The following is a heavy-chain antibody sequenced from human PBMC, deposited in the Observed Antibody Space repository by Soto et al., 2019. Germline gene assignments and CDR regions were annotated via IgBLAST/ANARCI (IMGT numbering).Heavy chain of an antibody. CDR2: IYYSGST. J-gene: IGHJ6*03. D-gene: IGHD1-26*01. CDR3: AREHWVGATVTQSSPYYYYYYMDV. Sequence: SETLYLTCTVSGGSISSYYWSWIRQPPGKGLEWIGYIYYSGSTNYNPSLKSRVTISVDTSKNQFSLKLSSVTTADTAVYYCAREHWVGATVTQSSPYYYYYYMDVWGKGTTVTVSS. V-gene: IGHV4-59*01. CDR1: GGSISSYY.